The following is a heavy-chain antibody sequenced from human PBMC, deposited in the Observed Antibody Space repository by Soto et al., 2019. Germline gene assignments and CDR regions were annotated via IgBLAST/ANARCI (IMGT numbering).Heavy chain of an antibody. J-gene: IGHJ4*02. CDR3: VRAGTGFQLDY. CDR2: IRNKANSYTA. CDR1: GFTFSDHY. D-gene: IGHD3-9*01. V-gene: IGHV3-72*01. Sequence: EVQLVESGGGLVQPGGSLRLFCAASGFTFSDHYMDWVRQASGKGLEWVGRIRNKANSYTAEYAASVKGRFTVSRDDSKNSLYLEMNSLKIEDTALYYCVRAGTGFQLDYWGQGTLVTVSS.